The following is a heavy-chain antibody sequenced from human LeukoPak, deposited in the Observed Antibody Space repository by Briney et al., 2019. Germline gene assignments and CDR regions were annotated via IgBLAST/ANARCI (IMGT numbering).Heavy chain of an antibody. V-gene: IGHV1-46*01. Sequence: ASVKVSCKASGFTFGSYYMHWVRQAPGQGLEWMGIINPSGSSTNYEKKFQGRVTLTRDTSTSTVYMELSSLRSEDTAVYYCARDNSDTWGWWFDPWGQGTLVTVSS. CDR3: ARDNSDTWGWWFDP. D-gene: IGHD1-26*01. CDR2: INPSGSST. CDR1: GFTFGSYY. J-gene: IGHJ5*02.